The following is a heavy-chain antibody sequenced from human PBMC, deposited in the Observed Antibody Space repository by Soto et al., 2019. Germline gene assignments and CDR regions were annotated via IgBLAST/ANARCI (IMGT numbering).Heavy chain of an antibody. CDR3: ATSVGAYPRNFAY. J-gene: IGHJ4*02. CDR1: GFSFSTYA. Sequence: EAQLLESGGGLVQPGGSLRLSCAASGFSFSTYAMSWVRQAPGKGLEWVSGISGSGGSTYYAESVKGRLTISRDNSKNTLYLQMDSLRAEDTAVYYCATSVGAYPRNFAYWGQGTLVTVSS. CDR2: ISGSGGST. V-gene: IGHV3-23*01. D-gene: IGHD3-16*01.